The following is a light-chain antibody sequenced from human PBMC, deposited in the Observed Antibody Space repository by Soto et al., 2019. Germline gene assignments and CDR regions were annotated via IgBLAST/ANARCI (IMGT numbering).Light chain of an antibody. J-gene: IGLJ1*01. CDR2: EVS. CDR1: SSDVGGYNY. V-gene: IGLV2-14*01. CDR3: SSYTRSSTSYV. Sequence: QSVLTHPASVSGSPGQSITISCTGTSSDVGGYNYVSWYQQHPGKAPKLMIYEVSNRPSRVSNRFSGSKSGNTASLTISGLQAEDEADYYCSSYTRSSTSYVFGTGTKLTVL.